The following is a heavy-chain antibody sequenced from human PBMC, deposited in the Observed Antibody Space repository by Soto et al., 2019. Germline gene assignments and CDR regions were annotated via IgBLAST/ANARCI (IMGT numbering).Heavy chain of an antibody. J-gene: IGHJ6*02. V-gene: IGHV1-8*01. CDR3: ARGQEVWWNAGPLGLHGLDV. Sequence: QVQLVQSGAEVKKSGASVKVSCKASRYTFISYDINWVRQATGQGLEWMGWMNPNSGNTGYAQKFQGRITMTRLTSTNTAYMELSSLRSEDTAVYYCARGQEVWWNAGPLGLHGLDVWGQGTPVTVSS. CDR2: MNPNSGNT. CDR1: RYTFISYD. D-gene: IGHD3-16*01.